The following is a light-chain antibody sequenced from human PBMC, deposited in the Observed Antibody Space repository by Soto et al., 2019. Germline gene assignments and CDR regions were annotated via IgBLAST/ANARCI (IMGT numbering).Light chain of an antibody. CDR1: QSVSSY. V-gene: IGKV3-11*01. CDR3: QRRSNWPSIT. Sequence: EIVLTQSPATLSLSPGERATLSCRASQSVSSYLAWYQQKPGQAPRLLIYDASSSATGIPARLSGSGSGADFTLTINSLGPEDSAVYYCQRRSNWPSITFGQGTKVDI. J-gene: IGKJ1*01. CDR2: DAS.